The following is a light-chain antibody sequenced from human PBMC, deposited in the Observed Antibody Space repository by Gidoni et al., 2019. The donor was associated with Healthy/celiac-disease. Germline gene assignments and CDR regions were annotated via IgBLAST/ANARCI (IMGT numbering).Light chain of an antibody. Sequence: IVLTQSPATLSLSPGERATLSCRASQSVSSYLAWYQQKPGQAHRLLIYDASNRATGIPARFSGSGSGTDFTLTISSLEPEDFAVYYCQQRSNWRDTFGQGTKLEIK. CDR1: QSVSSY. J-gene: IGKJ2*01. V-gene: IGKV3-11*01. CDR3: QQRSNWRDT. CDR2: DAS.